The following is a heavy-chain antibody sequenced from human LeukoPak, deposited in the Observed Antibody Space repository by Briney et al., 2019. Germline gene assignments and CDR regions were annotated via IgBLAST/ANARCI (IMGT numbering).Heavy chain of an antibody. CDR3: ARDYDILTGYYFGY. V-gene: IGHV1-18*01. D-gene: IGHD3-9*01. CDR1: GYTFTSYA. Sequence: GASVKVSCKASGYTFTSYAISWVRHTPGQGLEWMGWISAYNGNTNYAQKLQGRVTMTTDTSTSTAYMELRSLRSDDTAVYYCARDYDILTGYYFGYWGQGTLVTVSS. CDR2: ISAYNGNT. J-gene: IGHJ4*02.